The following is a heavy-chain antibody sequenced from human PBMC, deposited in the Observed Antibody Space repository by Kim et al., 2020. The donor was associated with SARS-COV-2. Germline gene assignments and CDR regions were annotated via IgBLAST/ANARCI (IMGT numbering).Heavy chain of an antibody. CDR2: GTT. Sequence: GTTDYAAPVKGRFTISRDDSKNTLYLQMNSLKTEDTAVYYCTVDAPWFDPWGQGTLVTVSS. V-gene: IGHV3-15*01. J-gene: IGHJ5*02. CDR3: TVDAPWFDP.